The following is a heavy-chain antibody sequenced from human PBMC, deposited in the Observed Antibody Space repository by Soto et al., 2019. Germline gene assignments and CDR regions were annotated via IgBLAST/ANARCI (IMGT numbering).Heavy chain of an antibody. CDR2: IWYDGSSK. D-gene: IGHD3-22*01. CDR3: ARGAYYYDSSGYSYYFDY. CDR1: GFTFSSYG. J-gene: IGHJ4*02. Sequence: QVQLVESGGGVVQPGRSLRLSCAASGFTFSSYGMHWVRQAPGKGLEWVAVIWYDGSSKYYADSVKGRFTISRDNSKNTLYLQMNSLRAEDTAVYYCARGAYYYDSSGYSYYFDYWGQGTLVTVSS. V-gene: IGHV3-33*01.